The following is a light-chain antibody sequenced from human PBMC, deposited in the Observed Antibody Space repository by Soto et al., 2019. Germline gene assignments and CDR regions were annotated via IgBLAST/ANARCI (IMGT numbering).Light chain of an antibody. CDR2: GAS. V-gene: IGKV3-15*01. CDR1: QSVSSS. J-gene: IGKJ1*01. Sequence: TQSPAILSVFSGERAPFSCRASQSVSSSLAWYQQKPGQAPRLLIYGASTRATGIPARFSGSGSGTEFTLTISSLQSEDFAVYYCHQYNNWPRTFGQGTKVDIK. CDR3: HQYNNWPRT.